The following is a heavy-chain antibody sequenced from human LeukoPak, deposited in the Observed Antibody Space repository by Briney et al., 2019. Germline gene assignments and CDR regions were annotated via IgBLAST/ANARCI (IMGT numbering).Heavy chain of an antibody. J-gene: IGHJ4*02. CDR1: GFTFSSYS. CDR2: ISSSSSYK. Sequence: PGGSLRLSCAASGFTFSSYSMNWVRQAPGKGLEWVSSISSSSSYKYYADSVKGRFTISRDNAKNSLYLQMNSLRAEDTAVYYCARANYNWNYFDYWGQGTLVTVSS. V-gene: IGHV3-21*01. D-gene: IGHD1-20*01. CDR3: ARANYNWNYFDY.